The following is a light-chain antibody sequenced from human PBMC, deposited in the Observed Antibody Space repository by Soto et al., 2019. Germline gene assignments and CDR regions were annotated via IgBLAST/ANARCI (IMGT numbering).Light chain of an antibody. V-gene: IGKV2-28*01. CDR1: QSLLHSNGYNY. CDR2: LGS. J-gene: IGKJ4*01. CDR3: MQALQTPPT. Sequence: DIVMTQSPLSLPVTPGEPASISCRSSQSLLHSNGYNYLDWYLQKPGQSPQLLIYLGSNRASGVPDRYSGSGSGTEFTLKISRVEAEDVGLYYCMQALQTPPTLGGGTKVEIK.